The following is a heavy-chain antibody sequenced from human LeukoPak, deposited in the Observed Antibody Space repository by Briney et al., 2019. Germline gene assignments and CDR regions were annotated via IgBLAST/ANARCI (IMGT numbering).Heavy chain of an antibody. CDR2: IYYSGST. V-gene: IGHV4-39*01. J-gene: IGHJ3*02. Sequence: SETLSLTCTVSGGSISSSSYYWGWIRQPPGKGLEWIGSIYYSGSTYYNPSLKSRVTISVDTSKNQFSLKLSSVTAADTAVYYCARLGEPDAFDIWGQGTMVTVSS. D-gene: IGHD3-16*01. CDR1: GGSISSSSYY. CDR3: ARLGEPDAFDI.